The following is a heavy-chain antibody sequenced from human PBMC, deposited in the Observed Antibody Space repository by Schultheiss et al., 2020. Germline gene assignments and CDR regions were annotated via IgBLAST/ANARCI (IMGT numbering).Heavy chain of an antibody. V-gene: IGHV3-30*18. CDR3: AKGMWEQWLDPYGMDV. D-gene: IGHD6-19*01. CDR1: GFTFSSYG. CDR2: ISYDGTNK. Sequence: GWSLRLSCAASGFTFSSYGMHWVRQAPGKGLEWVAVISYDGTNKHYADYVKGRFTISRDNSKNTLYLQMNSLRAEDTAVYYCAKGMWEQWLDPYGMDVWGQGTTVTLSS. J-gene: IGHJ6*02.